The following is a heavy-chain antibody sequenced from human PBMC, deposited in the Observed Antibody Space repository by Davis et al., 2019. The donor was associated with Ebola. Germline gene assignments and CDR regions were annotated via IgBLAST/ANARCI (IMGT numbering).Heavy chain of an antibody. CDR2: INAGNGNT. CDR1: GYTFTSYA. D-gene: IGHD6-6*01. Sequence: ASVKVSCKASGYTFTSYAMHWVRQPPGQRLEWMGWINAGNGNTKYSQKLQGRVTITRDTSASTAYMELSSLRSEDTAVYYCARDRAIADREGIYYYYGMDVWGQGTTVTVSS. J-gene: IGHJ6*02. V-gene: IGHV1-3*01. CDR3: ARDRAIADREGIYYYYGMDV.